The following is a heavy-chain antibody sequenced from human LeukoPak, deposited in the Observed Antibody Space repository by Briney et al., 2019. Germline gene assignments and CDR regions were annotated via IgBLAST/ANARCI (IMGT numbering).Heavy chain of an antibody. Sequence: PGGSLRLSCAASGFPFSSYAMHWARQAPGKGLEWVSAIGGSGGSTYYADSVKGRFTISRDNSKNTLYLQMNSLRAEDTAVYYCARAYNIVGAAGFDRWGQRALVTVSS. D-gene: IGHD1-26*01. J-gene: IGHJ5*02. CDR2: IGGSGGST. V-gene: IGHV3-23*01. CDR1: GFPFSSYA. CDR3: ARAYNIVGAAGFDR.